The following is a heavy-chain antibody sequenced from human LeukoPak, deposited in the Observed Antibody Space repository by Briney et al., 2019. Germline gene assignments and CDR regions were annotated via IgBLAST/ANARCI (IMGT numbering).Heavy chain of an antibody. CDR2: ISGSGGST. CDR1: GFTFSSYA. J-gene: IGHJ3*02. D-gene: IGHD3-10*01. CDR3: AREGRYYGSGSHRDGFDI. Sequence: GGSLRHSCAASGFTFSSYAMSWVRQAPGKGLEWVSAISGSGGSTYYADSVKGRFTISRDNAKNSLYLQMNSLTAEDTAIYYCAREGRYYGSGSHRDGFDIWGQGTMVTVSS. V-gene: IGHV3-23*01.